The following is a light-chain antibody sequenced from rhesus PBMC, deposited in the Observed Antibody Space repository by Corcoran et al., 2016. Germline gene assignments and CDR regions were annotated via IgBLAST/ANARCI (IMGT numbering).Light chain of an antibody. CDR2: GVT. CDR1: SSDIGAYNY. V-gene: IGLV2-32*02. J-gene: IGLJ1*01. CDR3: SSYAVSNTFI. Sequence: QAALTQPRSVSGSPGQSVTISCTGTSSDIGAYNYVSWYQQHPGTAPKLLISGVTKRPSGVSDRFSGSKSGNPASLTISGLQAEDEADYYCSSYAVSNTFIFASGTRLTVL.